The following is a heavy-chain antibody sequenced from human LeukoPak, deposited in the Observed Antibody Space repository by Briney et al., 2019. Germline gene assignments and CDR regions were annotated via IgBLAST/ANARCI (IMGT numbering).Heavy chain of an antibody. D-gene: IGHD3-3*01. CDR2: IYYSGST. Sequence: SETLSLTCTVSGGSISSYYWSWIRQPPGKGLEWIGYIYYSGSTYYNPSLKSRVTISVDTSKNQFSLKLSSVTAADTAVYYCARTYYDFWSGYYTLYYFDYWGQGTLVTVSS. V-gene: IGHV4-59*08. J-gene: IGHJ4*02. CDR3: ARTYYDFWSGYYTLYYFDY. CDR1: GGSISSYY.